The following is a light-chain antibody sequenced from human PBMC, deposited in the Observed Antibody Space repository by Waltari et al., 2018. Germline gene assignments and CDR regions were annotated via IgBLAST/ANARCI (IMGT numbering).Light chain of an antibody. CDR3: QATYMTPWT. Sequence: DIQMTQSPTSLSAAVRDRVTITCRASDSISNYLNWSHQKAGKAPKLLIYSASTLQSGAASRFSGTASGTNFTLTLTSLQPEDFGIYYCQATYMTPWTFGQGTKVEIK. CDR1: DSISNY. V-gene: IGKV1-39*01. J-gene: IGKJ1*01. CDR2: SAS.